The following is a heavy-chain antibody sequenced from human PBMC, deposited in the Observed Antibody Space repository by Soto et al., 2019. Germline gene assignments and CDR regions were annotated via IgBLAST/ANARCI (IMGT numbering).Heavy chain of an antibody. CDR1: GFTFATYA. J-gene: IGHJ5*02. Sequence: PWGSLRLSCEASGFTFATYAISFFGQAPWKGLEWVSSITDNGGGTNYADSVEGRFTISRDRSKSTLYLQMNSLRVEDTAVYYCARDDSGYYQFPNWFDPWGQGTLVTVSS. D-gene: IGHD3-22*01. V-gene: IGHV3-23*01. CDR3: ARDDSGYYQFPNWFDP. CDR2: ITDNGGGT.